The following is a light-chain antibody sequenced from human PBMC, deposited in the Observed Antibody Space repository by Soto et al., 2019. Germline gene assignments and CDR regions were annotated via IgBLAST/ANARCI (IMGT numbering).Light chain of an antibody. V-gene: IGKV1-5*01. Sequence: DVPISHSPCTLTSFPGDRVTVTCGASQSINNKIAWYQQKPGKAPKLLIYDASTMESGVPSRFSGSGSGTEFTLTISSLQTEDFAGYYCQQYDSYSLTFGHGTKVDI. CDR1: QSINNK. CDR3: QQYDSYSLT. CDR2: DAS. J-gene: IGKJ1*01.